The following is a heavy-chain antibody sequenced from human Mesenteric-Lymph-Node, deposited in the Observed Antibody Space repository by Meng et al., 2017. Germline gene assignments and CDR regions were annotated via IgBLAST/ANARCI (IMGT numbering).Heavy chain of an antibody. Sequence: ASVKVSCKSSGYIFRDYYIHWVRQAPGQGPEWMGRINPKDGAKKYAQKFQDRITMTTDTSMSTAYMELSSLRPDDTAVYYCARVASGWVYWYFNIWGRGTLVTVSS. J-gene: IGHJ2*01. CDR2: INPKDGAK. CDR3: ARVASGWVYWYFNI. V-gene: IGHV1-2*06. CDR1: GYIFRDYY. D-gene: IGHD6-19*01.